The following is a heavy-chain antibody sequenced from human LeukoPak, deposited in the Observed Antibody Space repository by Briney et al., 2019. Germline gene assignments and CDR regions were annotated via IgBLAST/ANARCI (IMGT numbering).Heavy chain of an antibody. CDR1: GYTFTGYY. CDR2: INPNSGGT. CDR3: ARSGSYYTAFDI. D-gene: IGHD1-26*01. V-gene: IGHV1-2*06. J-gene: IGHJ3*02. Sequence: ASVKVSCKASGYTFTGYYMHWVRQAPGQGLEWMGRINPNSGGTSYAQKFQGRVTMTRDTSISTAYMELSRLRSDDTAVYYSARSGSYYTAFDIWGQGTMVTVSS.